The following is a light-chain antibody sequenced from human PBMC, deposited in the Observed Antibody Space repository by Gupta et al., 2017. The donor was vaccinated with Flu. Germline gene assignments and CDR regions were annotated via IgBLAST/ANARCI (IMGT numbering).Light chain of an antibody. V-gene: IGKV2-30*01. J-gene: IGKJ1*01. CDR2: LVS. CDR3: MQGAHWPWT. CDR1: KGLVYSDGNTY. Sequence: DVVRTQSPLSMSVTRGQPASISCSSSKGLVYSDGNTYLHWFQQSPGQTPRRLIHLVSYRDSGVPDRFSGSGSGTDFTLKISRVEAEDVGIYFCMQGAHWPWTFGQGTKVEVK.